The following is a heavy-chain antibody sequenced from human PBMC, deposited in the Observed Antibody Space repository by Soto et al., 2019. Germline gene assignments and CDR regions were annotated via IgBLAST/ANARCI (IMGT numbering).Heavy chain of an antibody. V-gene: IGHV3-23*01. D-gene: IGHD2-2*01. CDR1: GFTFSNFA. J-gene: IGHJ6*03. CDR3: AKDTSSSPYYMDV. Sequence: EVQVLESGGGSVQPGGSLRLSCAASGFTFSNFAMSWVRHAPGKGLEWVSEITGSTGTTYYADSVKGRFIISRDNSKNTFHLQINSLRAEDTAVYYCAKDTSSSPYYMDVWGKGTTVTVSS. CDR2: ITGSTGTT.